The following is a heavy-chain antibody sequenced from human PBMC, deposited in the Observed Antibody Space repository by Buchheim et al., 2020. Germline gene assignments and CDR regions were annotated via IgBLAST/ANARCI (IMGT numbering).Heavy chain of an antibody. CDR3: ATGGTFLGGRALSNYFDT. V-gene: IGHV3-30*03. J-gene: IGHJ2*01. CDR1: GFNFKNYG. CDR2: ISSDGGNE. D-gene: IGHD3-9*01. Sequence: QVQLVESGGGVVQPGGSLRLSCTTSGFNFKNYGMHWVRQVPGKGLEWVALISSDGGNEYYGGSVKGRFIISRDNSKKTPYLQMNNVGAEDTALYHCATGGTFLGGRALSNYFDTWGLGT.